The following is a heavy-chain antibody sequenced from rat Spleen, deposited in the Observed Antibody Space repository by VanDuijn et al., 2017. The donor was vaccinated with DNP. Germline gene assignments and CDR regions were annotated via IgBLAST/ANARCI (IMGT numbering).Heavy chain of an antibody. D-gene: IGHD1-11*01. J-gene: IGHJ2*01. CDR3: ANNYGGDY. Sequence: EVQLVETGGGLVQPGRSLKLSCVASGFIFSNYWMTWVRQTPTKGLEWVASISTGGDDTYYSDSVKGRFSISRDNAKSTLYLQVNSLRSEDTATYYCANNYGGDYWGQGVMVTVSS. CDR1: GFIFSNYW. V-gene: IGHV5-25*01. CDR2: ISTGGDDT.